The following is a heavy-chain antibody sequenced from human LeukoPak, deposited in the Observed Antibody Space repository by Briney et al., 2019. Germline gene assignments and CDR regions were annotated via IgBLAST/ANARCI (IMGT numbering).Heavy chain of an antibody. CDR3: ARVYCSSTSCYLNWFDP. CDR2: ISAYNGNT. V-gene: IGHV1-18*04. J-gene: IGHJ5*02. D-gene: IGHD2-2*01. CDR1: GYTFNNYG. Sequence: ASVKVSCKSSGYTFNNYGFTWVRQAPGQGLEWMGWISAYNGNTNYAQKFQGRFTMTTDTSTSTAYMELSSLRSEDTAVYYCARVYCSSTSCYLNWFDPWGQGTLVTVSS.